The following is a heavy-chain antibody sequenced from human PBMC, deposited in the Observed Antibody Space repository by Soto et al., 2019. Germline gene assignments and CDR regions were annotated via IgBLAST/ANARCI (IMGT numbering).Heavy chain of an antibody. CDR2: IIPILGIA. D-gene: IGHD3-10*01. CDR1: GGAFSSYT. CDR3: ARDCFMVRGVIITPHYYYYMDV. Sequence: ASVKVSCKACGGAFSSYTMSWVGQATGQGLEWMGRIIPILGIANYAQKFQGRVTITADKSTSTAYMELSSLRSEDTAVYYCARDCFMVRGVIITPHYYYYMDVWGKGTTVTVSS. V-gene: IGHV1-69*04. J-gene: IGHJ6*03.